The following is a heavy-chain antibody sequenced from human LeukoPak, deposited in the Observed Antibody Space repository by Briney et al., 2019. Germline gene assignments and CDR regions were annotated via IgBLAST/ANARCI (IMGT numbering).Heavy chain of an antibody. CDR1: GFTFSSYA. CDR2: ISGSGGST. V-gene: IGHV3-23*01. CDR3: AQIAPPYDSSGEKFDY. Sequence: GGSLRLSCAPSGFTFSSYAMSWVRQAPGKGLEWVSAISGSGGSTYYADSVKGRFTISRDNSKNTLYLQMNSLRAEDTAVYYCAQIAPPYDSSGEKFDYWGQGTLVTVSS. D-gene: IGHD3-22*01. J-gene: IGHJ4*02.